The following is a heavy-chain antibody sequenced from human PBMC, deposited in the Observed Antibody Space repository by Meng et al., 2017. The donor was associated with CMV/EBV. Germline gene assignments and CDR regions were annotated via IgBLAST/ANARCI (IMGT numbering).Heavy chain of an antibody. Sequence: ASVKVSCKASPYTFIDHNMHWVRQAPGQGLEWMGWINPSTGDTKYAQKFQGRVTLSTDTSISTAYMDLNRLRSEDTAVYYCARGTIMIRGFHNHGMDVWGHGTSVTVSS. CDR1: PYTFIDHN. CDR3: ARGTIMIRGFHNHGMDV. J-gene: IGHJ6*02. CDR2: INPSTGDT. V-gene: IGHV1-2*02. D-gene: IGHD3-16*01.